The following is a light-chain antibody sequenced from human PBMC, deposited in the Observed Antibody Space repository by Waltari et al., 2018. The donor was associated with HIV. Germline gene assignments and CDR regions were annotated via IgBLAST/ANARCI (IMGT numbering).Light chain of an antibody. J-gene: IGLJ2*01. CDR3: QVWDIITDEVV. Sequence: SYVLTQSPSVSVAPGQTAIIPCGGNNIGSKRVHWYQQKPGQAPVLIIFDDDARPSGFPERCSGSNSGDTATLFISRVDAGDEDDYFCQVWDIITDEVVFGGGTKMTVL. CDR1: NIGSKR. CDR2: DDD. V-gene: IGLV3-21*01.